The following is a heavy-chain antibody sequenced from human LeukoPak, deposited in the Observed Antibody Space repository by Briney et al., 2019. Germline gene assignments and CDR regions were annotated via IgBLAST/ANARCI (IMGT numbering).Heavy chain of an antibody. CDR1: GFTFRNHW. V-gene: IGHV3-74*03. J-gene: IGHJ4*02. Sequence: GGSLRLSCAASGFTFRNHWMHWVSQTPGKGLVWVSRISSDGSSTTYADSVKGRFTISRDNAKNTLYLQINNLRAEDTAMYYCARDQRVTGRPDIDYWGQGTLVIVSS. CDR2: ISSDGSST. D-gene: IGHD6-6*01. CDR3: ARDQRVTGRPDIDY.